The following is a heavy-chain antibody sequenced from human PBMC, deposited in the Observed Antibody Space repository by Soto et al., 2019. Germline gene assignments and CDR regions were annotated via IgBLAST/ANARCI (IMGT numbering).Heavy chain of an antibody. CDR2: IYYSGST. J-gene: IGHJ4*02. CDR3: ARASKREYNFDY. D-gene: IGHD5-12*01. V-gene: IGHV4-31*03. CDR1: GGSISGGGYY. Sequence: TLSLTCTVSGGSISGGGYYWSWIRQHPGKGLEWIGYIYYSGSTYYNPSLKSRVTISVDTSKNQFSLKLSSVTAADTAVYYCARASKREYNFDYWGQGTLVTVS.